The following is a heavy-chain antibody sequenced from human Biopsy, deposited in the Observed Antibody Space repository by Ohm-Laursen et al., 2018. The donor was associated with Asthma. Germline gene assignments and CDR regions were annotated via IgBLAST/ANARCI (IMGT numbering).Heavy chain of an antibody. J-gene: IGHJ5*02. CDR2: FHYSGST. V-gene: IGHV4-30-4*01. CDR3: ARASVAASSNWFDP. Sequence: TLSLTCTVSGASIKTDDHYWSWLRQPPGKGLEWFGLFHYSGSTSYNPSLKGAVTISVDTSKNQFSLKLSSVTAADTAVYYCARASVAASSNWFDPWGQGTLVTVSS. CDR1: GASIKTDDHY. D-gene: IGHD6-19*01.